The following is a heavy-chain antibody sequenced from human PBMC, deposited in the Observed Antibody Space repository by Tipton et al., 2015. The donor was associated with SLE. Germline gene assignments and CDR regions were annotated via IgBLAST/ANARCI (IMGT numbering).Heavy chain of an antibody. V-gene: IGHV4-34*01. CDR1: GGSVSSYY. Sequence: TLSLTCDVYGGSVSSYYWSWIRQPPGKGLEWLGEINHAGGTNFNPSLKSRVAILIDSSNNRFFLNLTSITAADTAVYYCARAPYCGSDCHPDGFDVWGQGTLVTVSS. CDR2: INHAGGT. J-gene: IGHJ3*01. CDR3: ARAPYCGSDCHPDGFDV. D-gene: IGHD2-21*02.